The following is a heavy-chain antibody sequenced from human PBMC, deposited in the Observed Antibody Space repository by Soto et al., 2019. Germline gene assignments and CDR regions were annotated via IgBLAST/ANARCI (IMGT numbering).Heavy chain of an antibody. D-gene: IGHD3-10*01. CDR1: GFTFSSYS. V-gene: IGHV3-48*01. CDR3: ARDVFGSESSHPYLLSS. CDR2: ISSISSTI. Sequence: GGSLRLSCAASGFTFSSYSMNWVRQAPGKGLEWVSYISSISSTIYYADSVKGRFTISRDNSKNTVHLQMNSLRAEDTAVYYCARDVFGSESSHPYLLSSWGQGTLVPVSS. J-gene: IGHJ5*02.